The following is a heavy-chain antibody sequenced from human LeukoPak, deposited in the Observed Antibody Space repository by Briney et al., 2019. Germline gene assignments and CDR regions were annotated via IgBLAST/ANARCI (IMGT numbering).Heavy chain of an antibody. Sequence: GGSLRLSCTAYGFTFSNFWMGWVRQAPGKGLEWVANIKQDETEKFYLGSVKGRFTISRDNAKNSLYLQMNSLRVEDTALYYCARSGGYYDSSGYSQWGQGTLVTVSS. D-gene: IGHD3-22*01. J-gene: IGHJ4*02. CDR3: ARSGGYYDSSGYSQ. CDR1: GFTFSNFW. CDR2: IKQDETEK. V-gene: IGHV3-7*03.